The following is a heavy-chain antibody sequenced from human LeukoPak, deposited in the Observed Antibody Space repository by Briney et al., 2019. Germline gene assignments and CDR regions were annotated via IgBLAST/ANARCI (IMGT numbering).Heavy chain of an antibody. V-gene: IGHV3-23*01. Sequence: PGGSLRLSCAASGFTFSSYAMSWVRQAPGKGLEGVSAISGSCGSTYYPDSVKGRFTISRDNSKNTLYLQMNSLRAEDTAVYYCATSGYSSGWYKGFDYWGQGTLVTVSS. J-gene: IGHJ4*02. CDR1: GFTFSSYA. D-gene: IGHD6-19*01. CDR3: ATSGYSSGWYKGFDY. CDR2: ISGSCGST.